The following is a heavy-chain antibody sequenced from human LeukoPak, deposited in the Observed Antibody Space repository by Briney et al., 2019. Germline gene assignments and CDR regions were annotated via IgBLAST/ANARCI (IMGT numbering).Heavy chain of an antibody. D-gene: IGHD3-22*01. CDR1: GYTFTGYY. Sequence: ASVKVSCKASGYTFTGYYMHWVRQAPGQGLEWMGWINPNSGGTNYAQKFQGRVTMTRDTSISTAYMELSRLRSDDTAVYYCARDGDTNYDSSGYYYVLGNWGQGTLVTVSS. V-gene: IGHV1-2*02. CDR3: ARDGDTNYDSSGYYYVLGN. CDR2: INPNSGGT. J-gene: IGHJ4*02.